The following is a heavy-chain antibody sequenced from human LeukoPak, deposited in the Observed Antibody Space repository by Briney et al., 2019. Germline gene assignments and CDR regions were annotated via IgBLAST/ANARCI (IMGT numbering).Heavy chain of an antibody. CDR1: GYKFTNYW. V-gene: IGHV5-51*01. CDR3: ARVDYYGSGNLDY. J-gene: IGHJ4*02. Sequence: GESLKISCKGSGYKFTNYWIGWVRQMPGKGLEWMGIIYPEDSESRYSPSFQGQVTISADKSISTAYLQWSSLKASDTAIYYCARVDYYGSGNLDYWGQGTLVTVSS. CDR2: IYPEDSES. D-gene: IGHD3-10*01.